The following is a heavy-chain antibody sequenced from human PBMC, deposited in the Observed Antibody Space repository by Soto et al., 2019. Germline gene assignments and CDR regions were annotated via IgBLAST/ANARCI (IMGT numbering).Heavy chain of an antibody. CDR3: ARGLSSTSYYYYYYMDV. V-gene: IGHV4-59*01. Sequence: SETLSLTCTVSGGSISSYYWSWIRQPPGKGLEWIGYIYYSGSTNYNPSLKSRVTISVDTSKNQFSLKLSSVTAADTAVYYCARGLSSTSYYYYYYMDVWGKGTTVTVS. CDR1: GGSISSYY. D-gene: IGHD2-2*01. CDR2: IYYSGST. J-gene: IGHJ6*03.